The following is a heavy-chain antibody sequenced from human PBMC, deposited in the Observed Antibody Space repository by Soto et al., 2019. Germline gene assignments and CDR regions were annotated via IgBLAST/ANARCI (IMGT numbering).Heavy chain of an antibody. D-gene: IGHD5-12*01. CDR1: GFTFSSYA. CDR2: MYTDASSA. CDR3: VRGNSGYGNFDY. J-gene: IGHJ4*01. Sequence: PGGSLRLSCAASGFTFSSYAMHWVRQAPGKGLVWVSRMYTDASSATYADSVKGRFTISRDNAKNTLFLQIDSLRTEDTAVYYCVRGNSGYGNFDYWGDGTLVTVSS. V-gene: IGHV3-74*01.